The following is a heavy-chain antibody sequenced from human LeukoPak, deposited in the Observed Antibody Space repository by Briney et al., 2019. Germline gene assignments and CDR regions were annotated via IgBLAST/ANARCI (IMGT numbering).Heavy chain of an antibody. CDR3: TLAAPRLNWFDP. Sequence: ASVKVSCKASGYTFTAYYMHWVRQAPGQGLEWMGWINPNSGATNYAQKFQGRVTMTRDTSISTAYMELSRLRSDDTAVYYCTLAAPRLNWFDPWGQGTLVTVSS. D-gene: IGHD6-13*01. J-gene: IGHJ5*02. CDR1: GYTFTAYY. V-gene: IGHV1-2*02. CDR2: INPNSGAT.